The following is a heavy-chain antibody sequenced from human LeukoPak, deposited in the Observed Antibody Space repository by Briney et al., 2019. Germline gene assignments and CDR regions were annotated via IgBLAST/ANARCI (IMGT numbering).Heavy chain of an antibody. CDR3: ARVGPHASFDY. Sequence: SETLSLTCTVSGGSISTYYWSWIRQPPGKGLEWIGYIYYSGNTNCNPSLKGRVTLSVDTSKNQFSLKLSSVTAADTAVYFCARVGPHASFDYWGQGTLVTVSS. CDR2: IYYSGNT. J-gene: IGHJ4*02. V-gene: IGHV4-59*01. CDR1: GGSISTYY.